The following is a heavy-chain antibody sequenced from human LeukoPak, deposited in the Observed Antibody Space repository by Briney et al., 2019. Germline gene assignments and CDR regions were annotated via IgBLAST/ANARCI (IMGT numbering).Heavy chain of an antibody. D-gene: IGHD3-22*01. Sequence: SETLSLTCTVSGGSISSHYWSWIRQPAGKGLEWIGRLYTSGSTNYNPSLKSRVSMSVDTSKNQFSLKLNSVTAADTAVYYCARDYSDGSGYYPLFDNWGQGTLVAVTS. CDR1: GGSISSHY. V-gene: IGHV4-4*07. CDR3: ARDYSDGSGYYPLFDN. J-gene: IGHJ4*02. CDR2: LYTSGST.